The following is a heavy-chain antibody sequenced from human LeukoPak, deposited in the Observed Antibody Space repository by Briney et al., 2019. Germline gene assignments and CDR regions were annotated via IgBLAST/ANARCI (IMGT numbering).Heavy chain of an antibody. CDR1: GLIFSGNY. CDR3: ARNIHDYVLTHYYYYMDV. CDR2: IYSDGFT. Sequence: GGSLRLSCAASGLIFSGNYMSWVRQAPGKGLEWVSIIYSDGFTYYADSVKGRFTISRDSSKTTLYLQMDSLRAEDTAVYYCARNIHDYVLTHYYYYMDVWGKGTTVTVSS. D-gene: IGHD4-17*01. V-gene: IGHV3-53*01. J-gene: IGHJ6*03.